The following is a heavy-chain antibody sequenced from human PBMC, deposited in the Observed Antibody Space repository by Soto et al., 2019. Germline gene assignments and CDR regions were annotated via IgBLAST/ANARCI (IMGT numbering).Heavy chain of an antibody. CDR3: ARARFCTSTSCYHYFDF. J-gene: IGHJ4*02. CDR2: IYNNGRT. Sequence: SETLSLTCTVSGGSISSSSWSWIRQPPGRGLEWIGYIYNNGRTDYNPSLKSRVTISVDTSKNHFSLKLSSVTPADTAVYYCARARFCTSTSCYHYFDFWGQGTLVTAPQ. V-gene: IGHV4-59*01. D-gene: IGHD2-2*01. CDR1: GGSISSSS.